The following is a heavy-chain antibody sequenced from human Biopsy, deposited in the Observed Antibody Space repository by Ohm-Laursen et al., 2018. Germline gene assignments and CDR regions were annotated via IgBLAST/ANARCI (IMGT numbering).Heavy chain of an antibody. D-gene: IGHD3-22*01. Sequence: ASMKVSCKASGYTFTGYHVHWVRQAPGQGLEWMGWINAKTGDTNYAQKFQGRVTMTRDTSISTAYVDLSSLRSDDTAVYYCTRGGYYYDSLAYYYWFDPWGQGTLVTVSS. CDR3: TRGGYYYDSLAYYYWFDP. J-gene: IGHJ5*02. CDR2: INAKTGDT. V-gene: IGHV1-2*02. CDR1: GYTFTGYH.